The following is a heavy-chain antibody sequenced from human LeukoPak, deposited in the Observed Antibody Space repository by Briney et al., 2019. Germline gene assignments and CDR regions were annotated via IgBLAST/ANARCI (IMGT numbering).Heavy chain of an antibody. CDR2: IKPYNGHT. CDR3: AREIGPIQLHLWGSAFDY. V-gene: IGHV1-18*01. J-gene: IGHJ4*02. D-gene: IGHD5-24*01. Sequence: ASVKVSCKASGYTFTSFPIVWVRQAPGQGLTWVGWIKPYNGHTDYAPKLQGRVTLTTDTSTSTAYMELRSLRSDDTAVYYCAREIGPIQLHLWGSAFDYWGQGTLVTVSS. CDR1: GYTFTSFP.